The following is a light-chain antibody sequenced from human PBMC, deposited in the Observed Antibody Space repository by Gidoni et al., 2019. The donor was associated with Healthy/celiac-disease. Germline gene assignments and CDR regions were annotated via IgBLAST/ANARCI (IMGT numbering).Light chain of an antibody. CDR3: SSYTSSSTLVV. V-gene: IGLV2-14*01. CDR2: DVS. J-gene: IGLJ2*01. Sequence: QSSLTQPASVSGSPGQSITISCTGTSSDVAGYNYVSWYQQHPGKAPKLMIYDVSNRPAGVSNRFSGSKSGNTAYLTISGLQAEDEADYYCSSYTSSSTLVVFGGGTKLTVL. CDR1: SSDVAGYNY.